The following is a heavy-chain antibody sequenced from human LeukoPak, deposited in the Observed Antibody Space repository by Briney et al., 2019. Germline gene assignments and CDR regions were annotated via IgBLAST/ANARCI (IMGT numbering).Heavy chain of an antibody. Sequence: PGGSLRLSCAASGFTFSTFAMIWVRQAPGKGLEWVSSISFGSTYIYYADSVKGRFTVSRDNTKNSLYLQMNSLRAEDTAFYYCARDHQFLEWQGMVGYFDYWGQGSLVTVSS. CDR2: ISFGSTYI. CDR3: ARDHQFLEWQGMVGYFDY. CDR1: GFTFSTFA. V-gene: IGHV3-21*06. J-gene: IGHJ4*02. D-gene: IGHD3-3*01.